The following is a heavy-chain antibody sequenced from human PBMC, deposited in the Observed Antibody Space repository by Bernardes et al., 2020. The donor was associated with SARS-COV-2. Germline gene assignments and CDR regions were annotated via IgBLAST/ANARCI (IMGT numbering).Heavy chain of an antibody. CDR3: AKDPSVMIVVIITHFDY. Sequence: GGALRLPCAASGFTFSTHGMHWVRPAPGKGLEWVAGISYYGSNKNYADSVKGRFTISRDNSKNTLYLQMNSLREEDTAVYSCAKDPSVMIVVIITHFDYWGQGTLVTVSS. J-gene: IGHJ4*02. D-gene: IGHD3-22*01. CDR2: ISYYGSNK. CDR1: GFTFSTHG. V-gene: IGHV3-30*18.